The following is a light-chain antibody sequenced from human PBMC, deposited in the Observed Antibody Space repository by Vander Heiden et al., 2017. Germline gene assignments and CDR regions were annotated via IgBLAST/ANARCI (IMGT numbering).Light chain of an antibody. CDR1: QIISNS. J-gene: IGKJ2*01. Sequence: DIQMTQSPSTLSASVGHGVTITCRASQIISNSLAWYQQKPGKAAKVVIYKASSLQSGVPSRFSGSGSGTEFTLTISSLQPDDFATYYCQQYDTYPYTFGQGTKVEIK. CDR3: QQYDTYPYT. CDR2: KAS. V-gene: IGKV1-5*03.